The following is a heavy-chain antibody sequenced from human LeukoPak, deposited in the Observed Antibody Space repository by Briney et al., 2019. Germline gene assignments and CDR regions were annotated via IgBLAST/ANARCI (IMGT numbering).Heavy chain of an antibody. Sequence: GGSLRLSCAVSGFTFSAYSMNWVRQAPGKGLEWVSSITSGDFVYFADSLKGRFTISRDNAKSSLYLQMNSLRAEDTAVYYCARGGFNMVRGVIISSNSYYYYMDIWGKGTTVTVSS. CDR1: GFTFSAYS. V-gene: IGHV3-21*01. D-gene: IGHD3-10*01. J-gene: IGHJ6*03. CDR2: ITSGDFV. CDR3: ARGGFNMVRGVIISSNSYYYYMDI.